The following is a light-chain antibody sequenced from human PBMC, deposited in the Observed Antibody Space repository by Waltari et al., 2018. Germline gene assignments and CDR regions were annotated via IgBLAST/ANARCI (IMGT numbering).Light chain of an antibody. CDR1: NIGSKS. CDR2: YDS. Sequence: SYVLTQPPSVSVAPGKTARITCGGTNIGSKSGHWYQQKPGQAPVLVIYYDSDWPSGIPERFSGSNSGNTATLTISRVEAGDEADYYCQVWDSSSDRFGGGTKLTVL. V-gene: IGLV3-21*04. CDR3: QVWDSSSDR. J-gene: IGLJ2*01.